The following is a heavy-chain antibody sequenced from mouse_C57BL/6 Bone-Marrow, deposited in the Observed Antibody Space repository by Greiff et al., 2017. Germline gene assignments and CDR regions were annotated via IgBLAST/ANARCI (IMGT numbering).Heavy chain of an antibody. V-gene: IGHV14-3*01. J-gene: IGHJ4*01. CDR3: ARDSNYVFYYYAMDY. D-gene: IGHD2-5*01. CDR2: IDPANGNT. Sequence: VQLQQSVAELVRPGASVKLSCTASGFNIKNTYMHWVKQRPEQGLEWIGRIDPANGNTKYAPKFQGKATITADTSSNTAYLQLSRLTSEDTSIYYCARDSNYVFYYYAMDYWGQGTSVTVSS. CDR1: GFNIKNTY.